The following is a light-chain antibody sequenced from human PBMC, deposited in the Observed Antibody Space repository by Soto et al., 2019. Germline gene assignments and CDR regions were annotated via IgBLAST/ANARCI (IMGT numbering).Light chain of an antibody. CDR3: QVWDGLSDHVI. CDR1: NIEGKS. CDR2: DDT. Sequence: SYELTQPPSVSVAPGQTARITCGGNNIEGKSVNGYQQRPGQAPVLVVHDDTDRPTGIPGRTPGSNSGNTATLTISRVEAGDEAEYYCQVWDGLSDHVIFGGGTKLTVL. J-gene: IGLJ2*01. V-gene: IGLV3-21*02.